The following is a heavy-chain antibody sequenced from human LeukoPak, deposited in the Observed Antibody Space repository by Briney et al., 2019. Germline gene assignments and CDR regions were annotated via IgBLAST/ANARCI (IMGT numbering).Heavy chain of an antibody. CDR2: VYCSGIT. D-gene: IGHD1-14*01. J-gene: IGHJ6*03. CDR3: ARDHRGGYYYYYMDV. V-gene: IGHV4-31*03. CDR1: GGSISSSSYY. Sequence: PSETLSLTCTVSGGSISSSSYYWSWIRQHPGKGLEWIGYVYCSGITYYNPSLKSRVTISVDTSKNQFSLKLSSVTAAEPAVYYCARDHRGGYYYYYMDVWGKGTTVTVSS.